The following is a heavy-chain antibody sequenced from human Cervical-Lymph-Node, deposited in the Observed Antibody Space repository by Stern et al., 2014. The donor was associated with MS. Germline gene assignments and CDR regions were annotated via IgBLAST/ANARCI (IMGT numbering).Heavy chain of an antibody. Sequence: QVTLRESGPALVKPTQTLTLTCTFSGFSLSTSGMCVSWIRQPPGKALEWLALLDWADDKYYSTSLKTRLTISKDTSKNQVVLTMTNMDPVDTATYYCARIRRGSSSWYYYYYYGMDVWGQGTTVTVSS. D-gene: IGHD6-13*01. J-gene: IGHJ6*02. CDR3: ARIRRGSSSWYYYYYYGMDV. CDR1: GFSLSTSGMC. V-gene: IGHV2-70*01. CDR2: LDWADDK.